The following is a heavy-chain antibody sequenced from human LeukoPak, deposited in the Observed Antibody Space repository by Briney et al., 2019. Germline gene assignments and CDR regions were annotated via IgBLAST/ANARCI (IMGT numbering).Heavy chain of an antibody. V-gene: IGHV1-2*02. CDR3: ARAAGSSWYGGYNWFDP. J-gene: IGHJ5*02. CDR2: INPNSGGT. Sequence: ASVKVSCKASGYTFTGYYMHWVRQAPGQGLEAMGWINPNSGGTNYAQKFQGRVTMTRDTSISTAYMELMRLRSDDTDVYYCARAAGSSWYGGYNWFDPWGQGTLVTVSS. CDR1: GYTFTGYY. D-gene: IGHD6-13*01.